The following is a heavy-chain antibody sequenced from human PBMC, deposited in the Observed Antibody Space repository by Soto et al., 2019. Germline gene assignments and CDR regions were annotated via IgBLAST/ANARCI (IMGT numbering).Heavy chain of an antibody. V-gene: IGHV1-3*01. CDR1: GYTFTSYA. D-gene: IGHD5-12*01. J-gene: IGHJ5*02. Sequence: ASLKVSCKASGYTFTSYAMHWVRQAPGQRLEWMGWLNAGNGNTKYSQKFQGRVTITRDTSASTAYMELSSLKSEDTAVYYCARHAGNGYSGYKWFEHWGQGTLVNVSS. CDR2: LNAGNGNT. CDR3: ARHAGNGYSGYKWFEH.